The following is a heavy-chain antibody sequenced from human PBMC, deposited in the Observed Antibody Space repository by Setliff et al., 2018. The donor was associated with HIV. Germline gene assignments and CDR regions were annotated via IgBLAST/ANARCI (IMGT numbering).Heavy chain of an antibody. CDR2: FSSSGSTI. Sequence: GGSLRLSCVASGFVFSDYYMTWIRQAPGKGLEWVSYFSSSGSTIYYADSVKGRFTISRDNTKNLLYLQMNSLRAEDTAVYYCAKDVLVGGTYRLVPDYWGQGTLVTVSS. CDR1: GFVFSDYY. J-gene: IGHJ4*02. CDR3: AKDVLVGGTYRLVPDY. D-gene: IGHD3-9*01. V-gene: IGHV3-11*01.